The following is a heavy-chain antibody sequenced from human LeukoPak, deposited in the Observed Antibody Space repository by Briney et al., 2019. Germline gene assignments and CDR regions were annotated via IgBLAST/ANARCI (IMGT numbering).Heavy chain of an antibody. J-gene: IGHJ6*03. CDR1: GFTFSSYS. D-gene: IGHD5-12*01. V-gene: IGHV3-21*01. Sequence: GGSLRLSCAASGFTFSSYSMNWVRQAPGKGLEWVSSISSSSSYIYYADSVKGRFTISRDNAKNSLYLQMNSLGAEDTAVYYCARDADIVATIMALPDYMDVWGKGTTVTISS. CDR2: ISSSSSYI. CDR3: ARDADIVATIMALPDYMDV.